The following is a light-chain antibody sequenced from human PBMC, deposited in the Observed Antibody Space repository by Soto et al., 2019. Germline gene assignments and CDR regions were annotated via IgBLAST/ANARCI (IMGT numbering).Light chain of an antibody. Sequence: DIHMTQSPSTLSASVGDRVTITCRASLDISTWLAWYQQRPGKAPHLLIYDASRLQSGVPSRFSGSGSGTEFTLTVSSLQPDDFATYYCQHRVFGPGTKVEIK. CDR1: LDISTW. J-gene: IGKJ3*01. V-gene: IGKV1-5*01. CDR3: QHRV. CDR2: DAS.